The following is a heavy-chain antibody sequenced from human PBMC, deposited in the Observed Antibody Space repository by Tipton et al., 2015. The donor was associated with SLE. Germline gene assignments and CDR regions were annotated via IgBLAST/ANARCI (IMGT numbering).Heavy chain of an antibody. CDR1: GHSISSGYY. Sequence: TLSLTCNVSGHSISSGYYWGWIRQFPGKGLEWIGSFYHSGSTYYNPSLKSRVTISADTSKNQFSLKLSSVTAADTAVYYCARDARGSYYEDWGQGTLVTVSS. J-gene: IGHJ4*02. CDR2: FYHSGST. D-gene: IGHD1-26*01. CDR3: ARDARGSYYED. V-gene: IGHV4-38-2*02.